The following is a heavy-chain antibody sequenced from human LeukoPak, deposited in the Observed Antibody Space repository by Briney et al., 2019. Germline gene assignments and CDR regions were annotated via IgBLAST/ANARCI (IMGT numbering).Heavy chain of an antibody. V-gene: IGHV3-33*01. CDR1: GFTFSSYC. Sequence: GRSLRLSCAASGFTFSSYCMHWVRQAPGKGLEWVAVIWYDGSNKYYADSVKGRFTISRDNSKNTLYLQMNSLRAEDTAVYSGARGPRYCSGGSCYYYGMDVWGQGTTVTVSS. J-gene: IGHJ6*01. CDR3: ARGPRYCSGGSCYYYGMDV. D-gene: IGHD2-15*01. CDR2: IWYDGSNK.